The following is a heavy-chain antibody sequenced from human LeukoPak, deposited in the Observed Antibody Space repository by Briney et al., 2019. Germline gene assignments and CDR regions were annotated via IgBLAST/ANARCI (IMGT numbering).Heavy chain of an antibody. D-gene: IGHD1-26*01. J-gene: IGHJ4*02. Sequence: GGSPRLSCVASRFTFDDYAMSWVRQAPGKGLEWVSSISSGRTYRYYAASVKGRFTISRDNAKNSLYLQMNGLRAEDTALYYCARGRYSGSYLLDYWGQGTLVTVSS. CDR2: ISSGRTYR. CDR3: ARGRYSGSYLLDY. CDR1: RFTFDDYA. V-gene: IGHV3-21*01.